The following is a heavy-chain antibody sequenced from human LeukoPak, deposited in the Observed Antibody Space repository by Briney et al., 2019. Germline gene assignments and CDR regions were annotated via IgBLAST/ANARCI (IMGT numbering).Heavy chain of an antibody. D-gene: IGHD3-16*01. CDR3: ARLINGGRAFDI. CDR1: GYTLTELS. V-gene: IGHV1-24*01. J-gene: IGHJ3*02. CDR2: FDPEDGET. Sequence: GASVKVSCKVSGYTLTELSMHWVRQAPGKGLEWMGGFDPEDGETIYAQKFQGRVTMTEDTSTDTAYMELSSLRSDDTAVYYCARLINGGRAFDIWGQGTVVTVSS.